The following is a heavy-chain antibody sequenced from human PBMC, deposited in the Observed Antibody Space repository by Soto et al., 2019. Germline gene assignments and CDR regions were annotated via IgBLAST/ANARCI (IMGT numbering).Heavy chain of an antibody. D-gene: IGHD3-22*01. Sequence: GASVKVSCEACGGSFSSYASSWVRQAPRQGLERMGGIIPIFGTANYAQKFQGRVTITADESTSTAYMELSSLRSEDTAVYYCARDDGAGSSGYYYFRYYYGMDVWGQGTTVTVSS. J-gene: IGHJ6*02. CDR3: ARDDGAGSSGYYYFRYYYGMDV. CDR2: IIPIFGTA. CDR1: GGSFSSYA. V-gene: IGHV1-69*13.